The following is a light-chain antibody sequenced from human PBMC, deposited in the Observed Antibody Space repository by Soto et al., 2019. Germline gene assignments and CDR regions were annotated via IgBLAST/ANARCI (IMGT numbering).Light chain of an antibody. V-gene: IGKV1-13*02. Sequence: IQLTQSPSSLSASVGDRVTITCRASQDIRGALAWYQQKPGKAPKLLIYDVSSLQSGVPSRFSGSGSGTDFTLTISSLQPEDFATYYCKQFNTYPITFAQGTRLEMK. CDR3: KQFNTYPIT. CDR1: QDIRGA. J-gene: IGKJ5*01. CDR2: DVS.